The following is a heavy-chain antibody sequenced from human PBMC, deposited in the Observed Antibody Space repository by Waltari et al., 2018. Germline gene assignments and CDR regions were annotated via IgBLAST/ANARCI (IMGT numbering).Heavy chain of an antibody. V-gene: IGHV4-59*01. J-gene: IGHJ5*02. Sequence: QVQLQESGPSLLKPSETLSLICTVSGGSISCCYWSWVRQPPGKGLDWIGYIYYTGSTHFIPSLKSRFTMSVDTSKNQLSLKLSSVTAADTAFYYCARGGGGDWEWFAPWGQGTLVPVSS. D-gene: IGHD2-21*02. CDR3: ARGGGGDWEWFAP. CDR2: IYYTGST. CDR1: GGSISCCY.